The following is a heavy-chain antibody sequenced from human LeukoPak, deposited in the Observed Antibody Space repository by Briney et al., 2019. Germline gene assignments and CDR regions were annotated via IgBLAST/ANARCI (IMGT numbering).Heavy chain of an antibody. J-gene: IGHJ4*02. CDR2: INHSGST. V-gene: IGHV4-34*01. D-gene: IGHD3-10*01. CDR3: ARGGVLLWFGRYDY. Sequence: KASETLSLTCAVYGGSFSGYYWSCIRQPPGKGLEWFGEINHSGSTNYNPCLKRRVTISVDTSKNQFSLKLSSVTPADTAVYYCARGGVLLWFGRYDYWGQGTLVTVSS. CDR1: GGSFSGYY.